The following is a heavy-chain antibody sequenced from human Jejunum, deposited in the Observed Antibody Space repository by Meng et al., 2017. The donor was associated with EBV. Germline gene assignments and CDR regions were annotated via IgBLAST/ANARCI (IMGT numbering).Heavy chain of an antibody. Sequence: EVQLAESGEGLVKPGGSLSLSCATSGFTFSQAWMSWVRQAPGKGLEWVGRIRSDGTTEYAAPVKGRFAISRDDSKKMLYLQMNSLKIEDTAVYYCIADVPEMRPQVDYWDQGPLVTVAS. J-gene: IGHJ4*02. CDR1: GFTFSQAW. V-gene: IGHV3-15*01. D-gene: IGHD2-2*01. CDR3: IADVPEMRPQVDY. CDR2: IRSDGTT.